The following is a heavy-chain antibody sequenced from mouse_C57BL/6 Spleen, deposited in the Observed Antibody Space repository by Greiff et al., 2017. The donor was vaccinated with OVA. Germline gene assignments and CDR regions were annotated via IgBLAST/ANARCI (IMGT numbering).Heavy chain of an antibody. CDR3: ARGTAQARDYAMDY. V-gene: IGHV1-4*01. Sequence: QVQLKQSGAELARPGASVKMSCKASGYTFTSYTMHWVKQRPGQGLEWIGYINPSSGYTKYNQKFKDKATLTADKSSSTAYMQLSSLTSEDSAVYYCARGTAQARDYAMDYWGQGTSVTVSS. CDR2: INPSSGYT. CDR1: GYTFTSYT. J-gene: IGHJ4*01. D-gene: IGHD3-2*02.